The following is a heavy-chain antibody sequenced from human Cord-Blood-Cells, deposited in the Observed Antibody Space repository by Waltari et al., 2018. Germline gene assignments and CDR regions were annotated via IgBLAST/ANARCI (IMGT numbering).Heavy chain of an antibody. CDR2: IYYSGST. V-gene: IGHV4-39*07. CDR1: GGSISSSSYY. CDR3: ARHPYHGSGIYSFDY. J-gene: IGHJ4*02. D-gene: IGHD3-10*01. Sequence: QLQLQESGPGLVKPSETLSLTCTVSGGSISSSSYYWGWIRQPPGKGLEWIGSIYYSGSTYYNPSLKSRVTISVDTSKNQFSLKLSSVTAADTAVYYCARHPYHGSGIYSFDYWGQGTLVTVSS.